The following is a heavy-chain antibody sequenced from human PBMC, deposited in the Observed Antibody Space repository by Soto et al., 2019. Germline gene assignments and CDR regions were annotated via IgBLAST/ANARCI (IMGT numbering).Heavy chain of an antibody. V-gene: IGHV3-9*01. J-gene: IGHJ4*02. CDR3: VKETQANLGTAGFDY. Sequence: GGSLRLSCAASGFTFGDYAMHWVRQVPGKGLEWVSGVSWNSDNVGYADSVKGRFTISRDNAKNSLYLQINSLRIEDTALYYCVKETQANLGTAGFDYWGRGTLVTVSS. CDR1: GFTFGDYA. CDR2: VSWNSDNV. D-gene: IGHD2-21*02.